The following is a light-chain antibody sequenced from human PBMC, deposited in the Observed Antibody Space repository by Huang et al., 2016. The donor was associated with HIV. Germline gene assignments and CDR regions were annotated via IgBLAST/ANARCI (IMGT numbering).Light chain of an antibody. V-gene: IGKV3-20*01. J-gene: IGKJ1*01. CDR2: GAS. CDR3: HQYGSLPRT. CDR1: HSVSSIY. Sequence: EIVLTQSPGTLSLSPGERATLSCRASHSVSSIYLAWYQQKPGQAPRLLIYGASSRATGIPDRFSCSGSGTDFTLTISRLEPEDFAVYYCHQYGSLPRTFGQGTKVEIK.